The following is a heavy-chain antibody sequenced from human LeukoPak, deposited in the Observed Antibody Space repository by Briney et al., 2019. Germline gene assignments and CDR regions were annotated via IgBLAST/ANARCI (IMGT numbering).Heavy chain of an antibody. Sequence: SGTLSLTCTVSGGSISGYYWGWIRQPPGKGLEWIGYIYYSGSTNYSPSLKSRVTISVDTSKNQFSLKLSSVTAADTAVYYCARGAPYDYGGNSDAFDFWGQGTMVTVSS. CDR2: IYYSGST. V-gene: IGHV4-59*01. D-gene: IGHD4-23*01. CDR1: GGSISGYY. CDR3: ARGAPYDYGGNSDAFDF. J-gene: IGHJ3*01.